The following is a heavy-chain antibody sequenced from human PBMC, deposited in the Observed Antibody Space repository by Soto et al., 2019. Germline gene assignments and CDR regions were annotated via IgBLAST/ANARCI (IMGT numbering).Heavy chain of an antibody. V-gene: IGHV3-15*07. J-gene: IGHJ4*02. Sequence: GGSLRLSCAASGFTFRNAWMNWVRQAPGKGLEWVGRIKSKTDGGTTDYAAPVKGRFTISRDDSKNTLYLQMNSLKTEDTAVYYCTTPGPDYDILTGYQQYDYWGQGTLVTVSS. CDR1: GFTFRNAW. CDR2: IKSKTDGGTT. CDR3: TTPGPDYDILTGYQQYDY. D-gene: IGHD3-9*01.